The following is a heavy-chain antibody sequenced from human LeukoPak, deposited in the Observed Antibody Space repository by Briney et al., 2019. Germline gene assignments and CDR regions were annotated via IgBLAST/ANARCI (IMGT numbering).Heavy chain of an antibody. CDR3: AKGMGYQLRNFDY. CDR1: GFTFSSYA. V-gene: IGHV3-23*01. Sequence: PGASLRLSCAASGFTFSSYAMSWVRQAPGKGLEWVSAISGSGGSTYYADSVKGRFTISRDNSKNTLYLQMNSLRAEDTAVYYCAKGMGYQLRNFDYWSQGTLVTVSS. D-gene: IGHD2-2*01. J-gene: IGHJ4*02. CDR2: ISGSGGST.